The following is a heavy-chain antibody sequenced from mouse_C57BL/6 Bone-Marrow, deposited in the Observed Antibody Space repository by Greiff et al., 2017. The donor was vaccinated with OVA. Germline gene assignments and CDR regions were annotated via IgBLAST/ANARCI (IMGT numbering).Heavy chain of an antibody. V-gene: IGHV1-55*01. Sequence: QVQLKQPGAELVKPGASVKMSCKASGYTFTSYWITWVKQRPGQGLEWIGDIYPGSGSTNYNEKFKSKATLTVDTSSSIAYMQLSSLTSEDSAVYYCARKGASYYSNYDWYFDVWGTGTTVTVSS. CDR3: ARKGASYYSNYDWYFDV. CDR2: IYPGSGST. CDR1: GYTFTSYW. J-gene: IGHJ1*03. D-gene: IGHD2-5*01.